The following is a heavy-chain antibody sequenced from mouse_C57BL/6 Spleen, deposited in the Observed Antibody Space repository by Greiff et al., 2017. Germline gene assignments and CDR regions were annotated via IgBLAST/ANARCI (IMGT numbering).Heavy chain of an antibody. CDR2: IDPSDSET. V-gene: IGHV1-52*01. CDR3: ARGDYSNYGY. Sequence: VQLQQPGAELVRPGSSVKLSCKASGYTFTSYWMHWVKQRPIQGLEWIGNIDPSDSETHYNQKFKDKATLTVDKSSSTAYMQLSSLTSEDSAVYYCARGDYSNYGYWGQGTTLTVSS. J-gene: IGHJ2*01. D-gene: IGHD2-5*01. CDR1: GYTFTSYW.